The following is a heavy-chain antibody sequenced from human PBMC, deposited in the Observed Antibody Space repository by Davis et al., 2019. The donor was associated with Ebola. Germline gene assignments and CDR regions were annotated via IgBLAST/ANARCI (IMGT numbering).Heavy chain of an antibody. V-gene: IGHV4-34*01. D-gene: IGHD5-24*01. CDR1: TGSPSGYY. CDR2: INHSGSS. J-gene: IGHJ4*02. Sequence: TRSPTCVLYTGSPSGYYRSWIRQPPGKGLEWIGEINHSGSSNYNPSLKSRFTISVDSSKNQFSLKLRSVTAADTAFYYCVRGSDAYKTGYWGQGTLVTVSS. CDR3: VRGSDAYKTGY.